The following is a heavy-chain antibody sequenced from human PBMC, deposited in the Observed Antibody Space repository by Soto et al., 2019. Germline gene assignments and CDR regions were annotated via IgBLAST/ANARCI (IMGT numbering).Heavy chain of an antibody. CDR1: GFIFSDHA. D-gene: IGHD4-17*01. V-gene: IGHV3-23*01. CDR3: AKERYYYGDYIGSDY. CDR2: ISGNGIAT. Sequence: GGSLRLSCEASGFIFSDHAMSWVRQAPGKGLEWVSAISGNGIATYYADSVKGRFTISRDNSKNTLYLQMNSLRAEDTAVYYCAKERYYYGDYIGSDYWGQGTLVTVSS. J-gene: IGHJ4*02.